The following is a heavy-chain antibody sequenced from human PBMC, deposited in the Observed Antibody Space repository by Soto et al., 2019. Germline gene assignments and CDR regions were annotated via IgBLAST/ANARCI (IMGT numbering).Heavy chain of an antibody. CDR2: IYYSGST. J-gene: IGHJ3*02. CDR3: ARDGERSLFPGLGDAFDI. D-gene: IGHD1-1*01. V-gene: IGHV4-31*03. CDR1: GGSISSGGYY. Sequence: SETLSLTCTVSGGSISSGGYYWSWIRQHPGKGLEWIGYIYYSGSTYYNPSLKSRVTISVDTSKNQFSLKLSSVTAADTAVYYCARDGERSLFPGLGDAFDIWGQGTMVTVSS.